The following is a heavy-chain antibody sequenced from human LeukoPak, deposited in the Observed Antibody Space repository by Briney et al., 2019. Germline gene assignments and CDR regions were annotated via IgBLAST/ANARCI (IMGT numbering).Heavy chain of an antibody. CDR3: ARDLGYYDSSGSNFDY. V-gene: IGHV1-69*05. D-gene: IGHD3-22*01. CDR1: GGTFSSYA. Sequence: SVKVSCKASGGTFSSYAISWVRQAPGQGLEWVGRIIPIFGTANYAQKFQGRVTITTDESTSTAYMELSSLRSEDTAVYYCARDLGYYDSSGSNFDYWGQGTLVTVSS. CDR2: IIPIFGTA. J-gene: IGHJ4*02.